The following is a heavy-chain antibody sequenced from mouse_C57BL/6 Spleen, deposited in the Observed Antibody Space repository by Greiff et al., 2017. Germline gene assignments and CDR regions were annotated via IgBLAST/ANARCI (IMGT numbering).Heavy chain of an antibody. CDR1: GFSLTSYG. Sequence: QVQLQQSGPGLVQPSQSLSITCTVSGFSLTSYGVHWVRQSPGKGLEWLGVIWSGGSTDYNAAFISRLSISKDNSKSQVFFKMNSLQADDTAIYYCASYYGSSLYHYAMDYWGQGTSVTVSS. CDR3: ASYYGSSLYHYAMDY. CDR2: IWSGGST. V-gene: IGHV2-2*01. J-gene: IGHJ4*01. D-gene: IGHD1-1*01.